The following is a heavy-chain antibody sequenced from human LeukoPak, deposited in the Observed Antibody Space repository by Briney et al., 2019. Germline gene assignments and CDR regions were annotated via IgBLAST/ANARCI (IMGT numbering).Heavy chain of an antibody. V-gene: IGHV1-69*13. CDR3: AVASGDYETSFDY. D-gene: IGHD4-17*01. Sequence: ASVKVSCKASGGTFSSYAISWVRQAPGQGLEWMGGIIPIFGTANYAQKFQGRVTITADESTSTAYMELSSLRSEDTAVYYCAVASGDYETSFDYWGQGTLVTVSS. J-gene: IGHJ4*02. CDR2: IIPIFGTA. CDR1: GGTFSSYA.